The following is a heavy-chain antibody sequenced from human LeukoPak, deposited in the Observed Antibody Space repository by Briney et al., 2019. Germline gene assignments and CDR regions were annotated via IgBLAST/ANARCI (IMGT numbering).Heavy chain of an antibody. CDR3: ARDYDSSGQGDAFDI. CDR2: IYYSGST. D-gene: IGHD3-22*01. V-gene: IGHV4-59*01. CDR1: GGSISSYY. J-gene: IGHJ3*02. Sequence: SETLSLTCTVSGGSISSYYWSWIRQPPGKGLEWIGYIYYSGSTNYNPSLKSRVTISVDTSKNQFSLKLSSVTAADTAVYYCARDYDSSGQGDAFDIWGQGTMVTVSS.